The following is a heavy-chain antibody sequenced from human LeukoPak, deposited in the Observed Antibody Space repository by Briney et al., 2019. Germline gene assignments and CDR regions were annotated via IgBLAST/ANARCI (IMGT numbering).Heavy chain of an antibody. Sequence: SETLSLTCTVSGGSISSHYWTWIRQSPVKGLEWIGDISNSGSTSYNPSLKSRVTISIDTSKNQFSLKLSSVTAADTAVYYCGRDALVGYFSYYYLDVWGKGTTVTVSS. V-gene: IGHV4-59*11. J-gene: IGHJ6*03. D-gene: IGHD2-15*01. CDR1: GGSISSHY. CDR3: GRDALVGYFSYYYLDV. CDR2: ISNSGST.